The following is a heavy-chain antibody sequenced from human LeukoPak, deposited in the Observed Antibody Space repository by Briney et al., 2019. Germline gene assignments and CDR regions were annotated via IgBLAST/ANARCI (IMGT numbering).Heavy chain of an antibody. CDR3: ARLESAMVRGVITPHYFDH. CDR2: IHSSGST. D-gene: IGHD3-10*01. J-gene: IGHJ4*02. Sequence: SETLSLTCTVSGGSISSYYWGWIRQPPGKGLGWIGSIHSSGSTYYNPSLKSRVTISVDTSKNQFSLKLSSVTAADTAVYYCARLESAMVRGVITPHYFDHWGQGTLVIVSS. V-gene: IGHV4-39*01. CDR1: GGSISSYY.